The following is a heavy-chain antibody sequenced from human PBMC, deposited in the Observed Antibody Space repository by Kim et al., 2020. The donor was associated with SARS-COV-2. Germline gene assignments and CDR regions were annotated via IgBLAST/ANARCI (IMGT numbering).Heavy chain of an antibody. CDR1: GFTFSSYG. J-gene: IGHJ1*01. V-gene: IGHV3-33*01. Sequence: GGSLRLSCAASGFTFSSYGMHWVRQAPGKGLEWVAVIWYDGSNKYYADSVKGRFTISRDNSKNTLYLQMNSLRAEDTAVYYCARDSSRYFVWLLAEYFQHWGQGTLVTVSS. CDR2: IWYDGSNK. CDR3: ARDSSRYFVWLLAEYFQH. D-gene: IGHD3-9*01.